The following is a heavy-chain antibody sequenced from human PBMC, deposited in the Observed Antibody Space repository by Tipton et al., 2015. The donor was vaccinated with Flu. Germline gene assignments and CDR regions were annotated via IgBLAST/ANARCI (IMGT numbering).Heavy chain of an antibody. Sequence: LRLSCTVSGGSISSGDYYWSWIRRPPGKGLEWIGYIYYSGSTYYNPSLKSRVTISVDTSKNQFSLKLSSVTATDTAVYYCAREGYTVTTRWFDPWGQGTLVTVSS. CDR2: IYYSGST. J-gene: IGHJ5*02. D-gene: IGHD4-17*01. CDR1: GGSISSGDYY. V-gene: IGHV4-30-4*01. CDR3: AREGYTVTTRWFDP.